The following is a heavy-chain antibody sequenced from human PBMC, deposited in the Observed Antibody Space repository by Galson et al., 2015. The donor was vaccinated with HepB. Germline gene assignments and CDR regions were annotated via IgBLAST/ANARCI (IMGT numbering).Heavy chain of an antibody. CDR3: AKGYGLFDS. Sequence: SLRLSCAASGFAFDSHAMSWVRQAPGRGLEWISGITGKGDSTFYADSVKGRFTVSKDNSNNMLFLQMNNLRAEDAGLYFCAKGYGLFDSWGQGILVTVSS. D-gene: IGHD3-16*01. CDR1: GFAFDSHA. V-gene: IGHV3-23*01. CDR2: ITGKGDST. J-gene: IGHJ5*01.